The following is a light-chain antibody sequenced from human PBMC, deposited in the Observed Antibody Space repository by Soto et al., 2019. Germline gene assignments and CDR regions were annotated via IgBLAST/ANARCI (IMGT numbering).Light chain of an antibody. CDR1: QSLLHSNGYNY. V-gene: IGKV2-28*01. Sequence: DIVMTQSPLSLPVTPGEPASISCRSSQSLLHSNGYNYLDWYLQKPGQSPQLLIYLGSNRASGVPDRFSGSGSGTDFAQKISRVEAEDVGVYYCMQGTHWPITFGQGTRLEIK. CDR2: LGS. J-gene: IGKJ5*01. CDR3: MQGTHWPIT.